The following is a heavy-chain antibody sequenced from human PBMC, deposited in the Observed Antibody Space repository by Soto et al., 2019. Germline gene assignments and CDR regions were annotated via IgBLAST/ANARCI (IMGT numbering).Heavy chain of an antibody. CDR2: ISYDGSNK. D-gene: IGHD6-13*01. J-gene: IGHJ6*02. V-gene: IGHV3-30*18. Sequence: GGSLRLSXAASGFTFSSYGMHWVRQAPGKGLEWVAVISYDGSNKYYADSVKGRFTIPRDNSKNTLYLQMNSLRAEDTAVYYCAKTLGSSWYRDYYYYGMDVWGQGTTVTVSS. CDR3: AKTLGSSWYRDYYYYGMDV. CDR1: GFTFSSYG.